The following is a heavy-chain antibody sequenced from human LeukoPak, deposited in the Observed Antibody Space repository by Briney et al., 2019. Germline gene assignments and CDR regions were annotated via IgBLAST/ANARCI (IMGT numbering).Heavy chain of an antibody. D-gene: IGHD3-22*01. J-gene: IGHJ4*02. Sequence: SETLSLTCTVSGGSISSYYWSWIRQPPGKGLEWIGYTYYSGSTNYNPSLKSRVTISVDTSKNQFSLKLSSVTAADTAVYYCARVYDSSGYPVDYWGQGTLVTVSS. V-gene: IGHV4-59*01. CDR2: TYYSGST. CDR3: ARVYDSSGYPVDY. CDR1: GGSISSYY.